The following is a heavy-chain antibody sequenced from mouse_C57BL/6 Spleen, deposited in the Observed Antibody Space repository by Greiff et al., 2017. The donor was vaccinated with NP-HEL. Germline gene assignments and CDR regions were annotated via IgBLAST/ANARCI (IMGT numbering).Heavy chain of an antibody. CDR1: GYTFTSYW. J-gene: IGHJ4*01. CDR2: IYPSDSET. D-gene: IGHD4-1*01. V-gene: IGHV1-61*01. Sequence: QVQLQQPGAELVRPGSSVKLSCKASGYTFTSYWMDWVKQRPGQGLEWIGNIYPSDSETHYNQKFKDKATLTVDKSSSRAYMQLSSLTSEDSAVYYCARAGEAYAMGYWGQGTSVTVS. CDR3: ARAGEAYAMGY.